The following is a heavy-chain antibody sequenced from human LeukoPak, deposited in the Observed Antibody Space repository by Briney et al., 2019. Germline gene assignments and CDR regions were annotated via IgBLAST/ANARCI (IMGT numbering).Heavy chain of an antibody. CDR3: ARVLKGGYDFWSGYYTVHFDY. V-gene: IGHV4-59*12. CDR2: IYYSGST. CDR1: GGSISSYY. D-gene: IGHD3-3*01. Sequence: PSETLSLTCTVSGGSISSYYWSWIRQPPGKGLEWIGYIYYSGSTNYNPSLKSRVTISVDTSKNQFSLKLSSVTAADTAVYYCARVLKGGYDFWSGYYTVHFDYWGQGTLVTVSS. J-gene: IGHJ4*02.